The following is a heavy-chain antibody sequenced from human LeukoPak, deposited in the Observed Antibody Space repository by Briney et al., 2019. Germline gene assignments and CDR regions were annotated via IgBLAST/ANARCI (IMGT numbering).Heavy chain of an antibody. CDR2: ISSSGSVK. Sequence: SGGSLRLSCAASGFTVSSYEMNWVRQAPGKGLEWVSYISSSGSVKFYADSVKGRFTISRDNAKNSLHLQMNSLKAEDTAVYYCARDWLRLGYWGQGNLVTVSS. CDR3: ARDWLRLGY. J-gene: IGHJ4*02. V-gene: IGHV3-48*03. D-gene: IGHD5-12*01. CDR1: GFTVSSYE.